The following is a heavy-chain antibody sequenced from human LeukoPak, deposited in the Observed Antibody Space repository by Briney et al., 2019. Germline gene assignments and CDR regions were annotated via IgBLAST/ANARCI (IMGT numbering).Heavy chain of an antibody. CDR2: IYYSGST. Sequence: PSETLSLTCTVSGGSISSGGYYWSWIRQHPGKGLEWIGYIYYSGSTYYNPSLKSRVTISVDTSKNQFSLKLSSVTAADTAVYYCARERDRGYSGYGGIDYWGQGTLVTVSS. CDR1: GGSISSGGYY. V-gene: IGHV4-31*03. CDR3: ARERDRGYSGYGGIDY. D-gene: IGHD5-12*01. J-gene: IGHJ4*02.